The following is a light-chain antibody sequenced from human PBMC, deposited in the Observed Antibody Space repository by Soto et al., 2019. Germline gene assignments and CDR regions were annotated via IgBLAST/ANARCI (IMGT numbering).Light chain of an antibody. J-gene: IGLJ2*01. CDR2: DVR. V-gene: IGLV2-14*03. Sequence: QSALTHPASVSGAPGQSITISCTGTSRDVGGYNFVSWYQQHPGKAPKFIIYDVRNRPSGVSNRFSGSRSGNTASMTICGLKAGDEAAYYCSSYTSSSTVIFGGGTKVTLL. CDR3: SSYTSSSTVI. CDR1: SRDVGGYNF.